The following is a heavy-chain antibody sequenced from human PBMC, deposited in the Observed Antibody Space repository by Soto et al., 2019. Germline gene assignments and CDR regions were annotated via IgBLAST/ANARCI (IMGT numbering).Heavy chain of an antibody. J-gene: IGHJ4*02. Sequence: PSETLSLTCAVYGVSFSGYYWSWIRQAPGKGLEWIGEINHSGSTNYNPSLKSRVTISVDTSKNQFSLKLSSVTAADTAVYYCARDPPKYCSGGSCSRGFRDYWGQGTLVTVSS. D-gene: IGHD2-15*01. CDR2: INHSGST. CDR3: ARDPPKYCSGGSCSRGFRDY. V-gene: IGHV4-34*01. CDR1: GVSFSGYY.